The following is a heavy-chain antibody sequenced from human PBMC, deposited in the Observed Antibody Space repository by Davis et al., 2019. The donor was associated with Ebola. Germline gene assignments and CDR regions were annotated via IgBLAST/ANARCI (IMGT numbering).Heavy chain of an antibody. CDR1: GFTFSGSA. D-gene: IGHD4-17*01. J-gene: IGHJ4*02. CDR2: IRSKANSYAT. CDR3: ARDLYGGWDY. Sequence: GGSLRLSCAASGFTFSGSAMHWVRQASGKGLEWVGRIRSKANSYATAYAASVKGRFTISRDDSKNTAYLQMNSLRAEDTAVYYCARDLYGGWDYWGQGTLVTVSS. V-gene: IGHV3-73*01.